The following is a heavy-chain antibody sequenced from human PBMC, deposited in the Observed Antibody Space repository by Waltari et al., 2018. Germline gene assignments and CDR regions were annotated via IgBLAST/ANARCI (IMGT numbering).Heavy chain of an antibody. CDR2: IIPIFGTA. J-gene: IGHJ4*02. D-gene: IGHD3-3*01. CDR1: GYTFTGYY. Sequence: QVQLVQSGAEVKKPGASVKVSCKASGYTFTGYYMHWVRQAPGQGLEWMGRIIPIFGTANYAQKFQGRVTITADKSTSTAYMELSSLRSEDTAVYYCASPSRGLEWFTFDYWGQGTLVTVSS. CDR3: ASPSRGLEWFTFDY. V-gene: IGHV1-69*06.